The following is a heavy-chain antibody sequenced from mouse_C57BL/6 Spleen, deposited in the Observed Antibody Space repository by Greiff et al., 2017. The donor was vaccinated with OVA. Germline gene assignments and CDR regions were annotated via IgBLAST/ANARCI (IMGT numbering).Heavy chain of an antibody. CDR2: IDPSDSYT. J-gene: IGHJ2*01. CDR1: GYTFTSYW. V-gene: IGHV1-50*01. CDR3: ARWGTTVVATRDFDY. Sequence: QVQLQQPGAELVKPGASVKLSCKASGYTFTSYWMQWVKQRPGQGLEWIGEIDPSDSYTNYNQKFKGKATLTVDTSSSTAYMQLSSLTSEDSAVYYCARWGTTVVATRDFDYWGQGTTLTVSS. D-gene: IGHD1-1*01.